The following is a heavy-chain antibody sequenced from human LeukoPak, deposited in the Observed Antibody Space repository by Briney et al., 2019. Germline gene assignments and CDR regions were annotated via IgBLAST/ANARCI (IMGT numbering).Heavy chain of an antibody. Sequence: SETLSLTCTVSGRSISSYYWSWIRHPPGEGLEWIGYIYYSGSTNYNTPLKSRVTISVDTSKNQYYLKLSSVTAADTGVYYCARGGAAAGTWGQGTLVTVSS. D-gene: IGHD6-13*01. CDR2: IYYSGST. CDR3: ARGGAAAGT. CDR1: GRSISSYY. V-gene: IGHV4-59*01. J-gene: IGHJ4*02.